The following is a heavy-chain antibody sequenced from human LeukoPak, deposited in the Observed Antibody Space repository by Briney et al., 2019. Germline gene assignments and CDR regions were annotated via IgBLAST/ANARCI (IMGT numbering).Heavy chain of an antibody. D-gene: IGHD6-19*01. J-gene: IGHJ4*02. CDR1: GFTFSSYS. Sequence: PGGSLRLSCAASGFTFSSYSMNWVRQAPGKGLEWVSYIGSSSSTIYYADSVKGRFTISRDNAKNSLYLQMNSLRDEDTAVYYCARGSEYSSGWLSDYWGQGTLVTVSS. CDR2: IGSSSSTI. V-gene: IGHV3-48*02. CDR3: ARGSEYSSGWLSDY.